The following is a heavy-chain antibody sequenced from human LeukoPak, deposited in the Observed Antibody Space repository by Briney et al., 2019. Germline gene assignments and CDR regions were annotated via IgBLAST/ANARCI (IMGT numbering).Heavy chain of an antibody. CDR3: ARVTPDYYYYGMDV. J-gene: IGHJ6*02. CDR2: IYHSGST. Sequence: SQTLSLTCAVSGGSISSGGYSWSWIRQPPGKGLEWIGYIYHSGSTYYNPSLKSRVTISVDRSKNQFSLKLSSVTAADTAVYYCARVTPDYYYYGMDVWGQGTTATVSS. V-gene: IGHV4-30-2*01. CDR1: GGSISSGGYS. D-gene: IGHD2-21*02.